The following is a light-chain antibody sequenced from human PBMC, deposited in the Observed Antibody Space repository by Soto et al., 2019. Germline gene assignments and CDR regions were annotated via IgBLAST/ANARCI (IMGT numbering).Light chain of an antibody. V-gene: IGLV1-44*01. Sequence: QSVLTQPPSASGTPGQRVTISCSGSSSNIGSNTVNCDQQLPGTAPKFLIYSHNQPPSGVPDRCSGSKSGPSASPATSGLQSDDEADYYCAAWDDSLNGYVFGSGTKVTVL. J-gene: IGLJ1*01. CDR2: SHN. CDR1: SSNIGSNT. CDR3: AAWDDSLNGYV.